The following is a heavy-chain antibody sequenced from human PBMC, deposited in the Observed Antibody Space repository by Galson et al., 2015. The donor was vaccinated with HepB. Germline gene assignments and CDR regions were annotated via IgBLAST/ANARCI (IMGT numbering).Heavy chain of an antibody. J-gene: IGHJ4*02. CDR1: GFTFSSYA. Sequence: SLRLSCAASGFTFSSYAMSWVRQAPGKRLEWVSTISGSGGSTYYADSVKGRFTISRDNSKNTLYLQMNSLRAEDTAVYYCANARFCSGGSCYPLFDYWGQGTLVTVSS. D-gene: IGHD2-15*01. CDR2: ISGSGGST. CDR3: ANARFCSGGSCYPLFDY. V-gene: IGHV3-23*01.